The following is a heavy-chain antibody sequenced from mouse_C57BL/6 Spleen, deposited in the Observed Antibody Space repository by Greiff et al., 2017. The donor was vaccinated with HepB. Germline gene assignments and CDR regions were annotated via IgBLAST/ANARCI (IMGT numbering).Heavy chain of an antibody. CDR3: ARLEDRLTGTDYAMDY. V-gene: IGHV1-62-2*01. CDR2: FYPGSGSI. CDR1: GYTFTEYT. J-gene: IGHJ4*01. Sequence: VQLQQSGAELVKPGASVKLSCKASGYTFTEYTIHWVKQRSGQGLARIGWFYPGSGSIKYNEKFKGKATLTADKYSSTVYMESSRLTSEDSAVFVGARLEDRLTGTDYAMDYWSQGTSVTVSS. D-gene: IGHD4-1*01.